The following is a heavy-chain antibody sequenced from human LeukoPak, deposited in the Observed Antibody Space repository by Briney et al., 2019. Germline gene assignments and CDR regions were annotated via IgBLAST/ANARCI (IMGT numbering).Heavy chain of an antibody. V-gene: IGHV4-39*07. CDR2: IYYSGST. J-gene: IGHJ3*02. CDR1: GGSISSSSYY. D-gene: IGHD5-24*01. CDR3: ARGRVYGDGYNFGAFDI. Sequence: SETLSLTCTVSGGSISSSSYYWGWIRQPPGKGLEWIGSIYYSGSTYYNPSLKSRVTISVDTSKNQFSLKLSSVTAADTAVYYCARGRVYGDGYNFGAFDIWGQGTMVTVSS.